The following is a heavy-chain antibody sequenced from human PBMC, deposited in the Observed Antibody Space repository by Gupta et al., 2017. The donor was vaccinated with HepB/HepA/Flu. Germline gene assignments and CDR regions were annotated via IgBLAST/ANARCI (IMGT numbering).Heavy chain of an antibody. J-gene: IGHJ3*02. V-gene: IGHV3-21*01. D-gene: IGHD5-18*01. Sequence: EVQLVESGGGLVKPGGSLRLSCAASGFTFSSYSMTWFRQAPGKGLEWVSSISSSSSYIYYAGSVKGRFTISRDNTKNSLYLQMNSLRAEDTAVYYCARVHSYGYLDAFDIWGQGTMVTVSS. CDR3: ARVHSYGYLDAFDI. CDR1: GFTFSSYS. CDR2: ISSSSSYI.